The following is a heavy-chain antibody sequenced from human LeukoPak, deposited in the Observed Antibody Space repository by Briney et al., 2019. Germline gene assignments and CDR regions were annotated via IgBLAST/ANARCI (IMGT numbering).Heavy chain of an antibody. CDR3: ARGTSLPLDIVVVTAIDY. CDR1: GDSVSSNSAA. Sequence: SQTLSLTCAISGDSVSSNSAAWNWIRQSPSRGLEWLGRTYYRSKWYNDYAVSVKSRITINPDTSKTQFSLQLNSVTPEDTAVYYCARGTSLPLDIVVVTAIDYWGQGTLVTVSS. V-gene: IGHV6-1*01. CDR2: TYYRSKWYN. J-gene: IGHJ4*02. D-gene: IGHD2-21*02.